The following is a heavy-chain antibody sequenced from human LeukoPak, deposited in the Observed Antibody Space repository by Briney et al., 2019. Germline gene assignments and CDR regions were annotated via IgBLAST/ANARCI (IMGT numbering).Heavy chain of an antibody. D-gene: IGHD3-10*01. Sequence: TVKVSCKASGGTFSSYAISWVRQAPGQGLEWMGGIIPIFGTANYAQRFQGRVTITADESTSTAYMELSSLRSEDTAVYYCARDQKTTRFGSYYGMDIWGQGTTVTVSS. J-gene: IGHJ6*02. CDR3: ARDQKTTRFGSYYGMDI. V-gene: IGHV1-69*13. CDR1: GGTFSSYA. CDR2: IIPIFGTA.